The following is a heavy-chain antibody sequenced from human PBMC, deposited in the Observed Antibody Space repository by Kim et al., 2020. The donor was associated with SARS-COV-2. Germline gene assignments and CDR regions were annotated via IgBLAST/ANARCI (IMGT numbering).Heavy chain of an antibody. V-gene: IGHV1-8*01. CDR2: MNPNSGNT. CDR1: GYTFTSYD. D-gene: IGHD3-22*01. J-gene: IGHJ4*02. Sequence: ASVKVSCKASGYTFTSYDINWVRQATGQGLEWMGWMNPNSGNTGYAQKFQGRDTMTRNTSISTAYMELSSLRSEETAVYYCARGFASIYYYDSSGYYGYWRQGTLVTVSS. CDR3: ARGFASIYYYDSSGYYGY.